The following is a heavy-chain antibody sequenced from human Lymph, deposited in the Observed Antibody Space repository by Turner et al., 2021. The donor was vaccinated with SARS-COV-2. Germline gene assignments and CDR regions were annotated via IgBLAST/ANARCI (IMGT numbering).Heavy chain of an antibody. J-gene: IGHJ4*02. V-gene: IGHV3-9*01. CDR2: INWSGGSI. CDR3: AKDLAGTYYSSFDY. Sequence: EVQLVEAGGGLVQPGRSLSLSCAASGFSFDDYAMHWGRQAPGKGLECVSGINWSGGSIAYADSVKGRFTISRDNPKNSLYLQMNSLRAEDTALDDCAKDLAGTYYSSFDYWGQGTLVTVSS. D-gene: IGHD1-26*01. CDR1: GFSFDDYA.